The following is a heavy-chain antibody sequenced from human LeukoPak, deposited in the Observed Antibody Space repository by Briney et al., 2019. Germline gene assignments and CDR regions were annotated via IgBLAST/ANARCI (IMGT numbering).Heavy chain of an antibody. CDR1: GFTFSSYG. D-gene: IGHD4-17*01. CDR2: ISYDGSNK. CDR3: AKDQEWGYGDYTLVGDFDY. V-gene: IGHV3-30*18. Sequence: GGSLRLSCAASGFTFSSYGMHWVRQAPGKGLEWVAVISYDGSNKYYADSVKGRFTISRDDSKNTLYLQMNSLRAEDTAVYYCAKDQEWGYGDYTLVGDFDYWGQGTLVTVSS. J-gene: IGHJ4*02.